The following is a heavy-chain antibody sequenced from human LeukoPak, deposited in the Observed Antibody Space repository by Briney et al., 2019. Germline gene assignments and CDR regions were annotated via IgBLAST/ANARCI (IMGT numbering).Heavy chain of an antibody. CDR3: ARDMSSGFHWSTLDY. Sequence: ASVKVSCKTSAYSFFDYYIHWVRQAPGQGLEWMGWINPKSGGTNYAQTFQGRISLTRDTSISTIYMELSRLTFDDTAVYFCARDMSSGFHWSTLDYWGQGTPLTVSS. D-gene: IGHD3-22*01. CDR1: AYSFFDYY. CDR2: INPKSGGT. V-gene: IGHV1-2*02. J-gene: IGHJ4*02.